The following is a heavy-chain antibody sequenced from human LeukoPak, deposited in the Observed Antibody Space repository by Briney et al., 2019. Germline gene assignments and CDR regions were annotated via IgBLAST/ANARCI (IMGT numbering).Heavy chain of an antibody. CDR1: GFTFSSYG. Sequence: GSLRLSCAASGFTFSSYGMHWVRQAPGKGLEWVAVISYDGSNKYYADSVKGRFTISRDNSKNTLYLQMNSLRAEDTAVYYCANGGTVKDYWGQGTLVTVSS. CDR2: ISYDGSNK. J-gene: IGHJ4*02. D-gene: IGHD4-17*01. CDR3: ANGGTVKDY. V-gene: IGHV3-30*18.